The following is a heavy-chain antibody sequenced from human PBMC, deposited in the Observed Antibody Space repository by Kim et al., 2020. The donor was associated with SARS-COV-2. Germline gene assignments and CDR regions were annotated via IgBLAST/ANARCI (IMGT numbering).Heavy chain of an antibody. V-gene: IGHV1-18*01. Sequence: QKLQGRVTMTPDTSTSTAYIELRSLRSDDTAVYYCARKLERPYYYGMDVWGQGTTVTVSS. CDR3: ARKLERPYYYGMDV. D-gene: IGHD1-1*01. J-gene: IGHJ6*02.